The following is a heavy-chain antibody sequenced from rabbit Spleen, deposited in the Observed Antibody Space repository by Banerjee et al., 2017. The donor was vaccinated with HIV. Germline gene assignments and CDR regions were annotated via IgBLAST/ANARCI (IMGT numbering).Heavy chain of an antibody. CDR2: IYNPDGST. V-gene: IGHV1S47*01. CDR3: ARDVADLAWSFDL. Sequence: QEQLEESGGRLVTPGGSLTLSCKASGFDFSSNSHMCWVRQAPGKRPEWIACIYNPDGSTDYASWAKGRFTIPRSTSLNTVTLQMTSLTAADTATYFCARDVADLAWSFDLWGPGTLVTVS. J-gene: IGHJ4*01. CDR1: GFDFSSNS. D-gene: IGHD2-1*01.